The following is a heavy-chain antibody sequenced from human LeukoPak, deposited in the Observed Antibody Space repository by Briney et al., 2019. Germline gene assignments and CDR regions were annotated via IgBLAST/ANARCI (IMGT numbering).Heavy chain of an antibody. CDR1: GGTFSSYA. D-gene: IGHD3-3*01. Sequence: ASVKVSCKASGGTFSSYAISWVRQAPGQGLEWMGWISAYNGNTNYAQKLQGRVTMTTDTSTSTAYMELRSLRSDDTAVYYCARESYDFWSGYYSSSSGTSYYYYGMDVWGQGTTVTVSS. CDR3: ARESYDFWSGYYSSSSGTSYYYYGMDV. CDR2: ISAYNGNT. J-gene: IGHJ6*02. V-gene: IGHV1-18*01.